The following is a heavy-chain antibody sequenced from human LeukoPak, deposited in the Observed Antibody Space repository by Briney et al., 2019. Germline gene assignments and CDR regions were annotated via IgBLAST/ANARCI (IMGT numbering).Heavy chain of an antibody. J-gene: IGHJ6*03. CDR1: GFTFRGSA. Sequence: GGSLRLSCAASGFTFRGSAMHWVRQASGKGLEWVGRIRSKANSYATAYAASVKGRFTISRDDSKNTAYLQMNSLKTEDTAVYYCTTGGTYYDFWSGYSRYYYYYMDVWGKGTTVTVSS. CDR2: IRSKANSYAT. V-gene: IGHV3-73*01. CDR3: TTGGTYYDFWSGYSRYYYYYMDV. D-gene: IGHD3-3*01.